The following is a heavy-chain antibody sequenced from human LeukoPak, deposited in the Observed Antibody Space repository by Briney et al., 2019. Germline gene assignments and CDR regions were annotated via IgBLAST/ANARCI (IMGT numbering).Heavy chain of an antibody. Sequence: ASVKVSCKASGGTISSYAISWVRQAPGQGLEWMGGIIPIFGTANYAQKFQGRVTITADESTSTAYMELSSLRSEDTAVYYCASSGPLGYCSSTSCYPWFGYWGQGTLVTVSS. D-gene: IGHD2-2*01. V-gene: IGHV1-69*13. CDR2: IIPIFGTA. CDR1: GGTISSYA. CDR3: ASSGPLGYCSSTSCYPWFGY. J-gene: IGHJ4*02.